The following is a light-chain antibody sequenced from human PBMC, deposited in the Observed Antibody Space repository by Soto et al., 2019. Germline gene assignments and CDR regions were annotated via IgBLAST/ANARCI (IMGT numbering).Light chain of an antibody. CDR3: QQRSNWPPANT. CDR2: DAS. CDR1: QSVSSY. J-gene: IGKJ2*01. Sequence: EIVLTQSPATLSLSPGERATLSCRASQSVSSYLAWYQQKPGKAPRLLIYDASNRATGIPARFSGSGSGTDFPLPISSLEPEDFAVYYCQQRSNWPPANTFGQGTKLEIK. V-gene: IGKV3-11*01.